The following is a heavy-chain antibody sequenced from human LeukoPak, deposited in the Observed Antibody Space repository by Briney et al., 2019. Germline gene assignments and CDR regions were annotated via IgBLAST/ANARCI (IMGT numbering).Heavy chain of an antibody. J-gene: IGHJ4*02. CDR3: ARYGLGSTLGYCSSTSCPYYFDY. CDR2: IIPIFGTA. CDR1: GGTFSSYA. V-gene: IGHV1-69*13. D-gene: IGHD2-2*01. Sequence: SVKVSCKASGGTFSSYAISWVRQAPGQGLEWMGGIIPIFGTANYAQKFQGRVTITADESTSTAYMELSSLRSEDTAVYYCARYGLGSTLGYCSSTSCPYYFDYWGQGTLVTVSS.